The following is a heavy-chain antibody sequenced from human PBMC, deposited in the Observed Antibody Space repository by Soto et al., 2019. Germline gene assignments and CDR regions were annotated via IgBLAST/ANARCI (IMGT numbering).Heavy chain of an antibody. D-gene: IGHD3-22*01. CDR1: GFTVSSNY. CDR3: AREYYYYDSSGYYYDYYYYGMDV. V-gene: IGHV3-53*01. J-gene: IGHJ6*02. CDR2: IYSGGST. Sequence: GGSLRLSCAASGFTVSSNYMSWVRQAPGKGLEWVSVIYSGGSTYYADSVKGRFTISRDNSKNTLYLQMNSLRAEDTAVYYCAREYYYYDSSGYYYDYYYYGMDVWGQGTTVTVSS.